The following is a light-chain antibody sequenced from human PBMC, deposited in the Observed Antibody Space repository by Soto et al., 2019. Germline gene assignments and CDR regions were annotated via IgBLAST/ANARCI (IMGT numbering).Light chain of an antibody. CDR1: QSVSSW. V-gene: IGKV1-5*01. CDR3: QQYGSSPIT. Sequence: DIQMTQTPSTLSAFAGYRFTFTCRASQSVSSWVAWYQEKPGRGPKLLIYDASTWQSGVPSRFIGSGSGTDFTLTIRGLEPEDAALYYCQQYGSSPITFGQGTRLEIK. CDR2: DAS. J-gene: IGKJ5*01.